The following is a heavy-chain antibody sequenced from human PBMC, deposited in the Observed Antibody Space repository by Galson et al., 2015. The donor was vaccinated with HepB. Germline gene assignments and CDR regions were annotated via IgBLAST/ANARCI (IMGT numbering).Heavy chain of an antibody. CDR3: ARGIAAANKGPRLGSYWYYMDV. Sequence: KVSCKASGYNFINYYITWVRRAPGQGLEWMGCISPLSGDTNYPQRLQDRVTMTTDASTDTAYLDLRNLTSDDTALYFCARGIAAANKGPRLGSYWYYMDVWGKGTAVTVSS. J-gene: IGHJ6*03. CDR1: GYNFINYY. V-gene: IGHV1-18*04. CDR2: ISPLSGDT. D-gene: IGHD6-13*01.